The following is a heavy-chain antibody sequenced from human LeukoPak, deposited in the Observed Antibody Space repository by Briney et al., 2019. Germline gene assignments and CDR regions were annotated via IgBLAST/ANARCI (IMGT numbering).Heavy chain of an antibody. CDR2: IYTSGST. Sequence: SETLSLTCTVSGGSISSGSYYWSWIRQPAGKGLEWIGRIYTSGSTNYNPCLKSRVTISVDTSKNQFSLKLSSVTAADTAVYYCARLRAGYSSGWYDYWGQGTLVTVSS. J-gene: IGHJ4*02. V-gene: IGHV4-61*02. CDR3: ARLRAGYSSGWYDY. CDR1: GGSISSGSYY. D-gene: IGHD6-19*01.